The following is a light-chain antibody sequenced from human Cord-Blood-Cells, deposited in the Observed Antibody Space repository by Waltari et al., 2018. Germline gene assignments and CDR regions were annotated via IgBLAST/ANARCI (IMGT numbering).Light chain of an antibody. CDR3: CSYAGSSTSV. CDR2: EGS. Sequence: QSALTQPASVSGSPGQSITISCTGTSSDVGSYNLVSWYQQHPGKAPKLMIYEGSKRPSGVSNRFSGSKSGNTASLTISGLQAEDEADYYCCSYAGSSTSVFGGGIKLTVL. V-gene: IGLV2-23*01. J-gene: IGLJ3*02. CDR1: SSDVGSYNL.